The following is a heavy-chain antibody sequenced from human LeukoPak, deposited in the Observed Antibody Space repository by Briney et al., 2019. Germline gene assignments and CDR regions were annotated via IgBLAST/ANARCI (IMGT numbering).Heavy chain of an antibody. Sequence: GASVKISCKASGYTFTSYGISWVRQAPGQGLEWMGWISAYNGNTNYAQKLQGRVTMTTDTSTSTAYMELRSLRSDDTAVYYCARGHPDGSGSYGAFFRWGQGTLVTVSS. CDR2: ISAYNGNT. V-gene: IGHV1-18*04. CDR1: GYTFTSYG. J-gene: IGHJ4*02. CDR3: ARGHPDGSGSYGAFFR. D-gene: IGHD3-10*01.